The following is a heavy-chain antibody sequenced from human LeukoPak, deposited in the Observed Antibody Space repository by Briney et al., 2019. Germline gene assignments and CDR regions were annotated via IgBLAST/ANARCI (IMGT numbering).Heavy chain of an antibody. CDR2: ISYDGSNK. J-gene: IGHJ4*02. Sequence: GGSLRLSCAASGFTFSSYAMHWVRQAPGKGLEWVAVISYDGSNKYYADAVKGRFTISRDNSKNTLSLQVSSLRAEDTAVYYCAKDRASIAARPGGLDYWGQGTLVTVSS. CDR1: GFTFSSYA. D-gene: IGHD6-6*01. V-gene: IGHV3-30-3*01. CDR3: AKDRASIAARPGGLDY.